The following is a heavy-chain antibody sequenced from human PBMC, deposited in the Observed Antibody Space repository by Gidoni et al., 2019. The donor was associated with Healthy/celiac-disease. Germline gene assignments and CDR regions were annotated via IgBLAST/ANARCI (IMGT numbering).Heavy chain of an antibody. CDR3: ASPSPENTIWSWESAFDI. Sequence: QVQLVQSGAEVKKPGSSVKVSCKASGGTFSSYAISWVRQAPGQGLEWMGGIIPIFGTANYAQKFQGRVTITADESTSTAYMELSSLRSEDTAVYYCASPSPENTIWSWESAFDIWGQGTMVTVSS. J-gene: IGHJ3*02. D-gene: IGHD3-9*01. CDR1: GGTFSSYA. V-gene: IGHV1-69*01. CDR2: IIPIFGTA.